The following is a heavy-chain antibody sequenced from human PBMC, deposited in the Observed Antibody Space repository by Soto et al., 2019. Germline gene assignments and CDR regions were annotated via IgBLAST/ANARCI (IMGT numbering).Heavy chain of an antibody. J-gene: IGHJ4*02. CDR2: ISYDGSNK. CDR3: ARGRRITMIVVVPTFDY. D-gene: IGHD3-22*01. CDR1: GFTFSSYA. Sequence: GGSLRLSCAASGFTFSSYAMHWVRQAPGKGLEWVAVISYDGSNKYYADSVKGRFTISRDNSKNTLYLQMNSLRAEDTAVYYCARGRRITMIVVVPTFDYWGQGTLVTVSS. V-gene: IGHV3-30-3*01.